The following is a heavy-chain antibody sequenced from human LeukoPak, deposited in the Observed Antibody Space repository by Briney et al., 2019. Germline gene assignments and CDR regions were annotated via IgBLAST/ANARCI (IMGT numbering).Heavy chain of an antibody. V-gene: IGHV3-7*01. CDR3: ARDVGGSLDY. D-gene: IGHD1-26*01. CDR1: GFTFSTYW. CDR2: IKGDESAR. J-gene: IGHJ4*02. Sequence: PGGSLRLSCAASGFTFSTYWMAWVRQAPGKGLEWVANIKGDESARHQADSVKGRFTIPRDNAQNSVYLQMRSLRGEDTAVYYCARDVGGSLDYWGQGTLVTVSS.